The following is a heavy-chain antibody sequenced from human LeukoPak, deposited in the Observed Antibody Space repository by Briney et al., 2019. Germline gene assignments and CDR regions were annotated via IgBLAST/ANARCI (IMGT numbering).Heavy chain of an antibody. V-gene: IGHV1-46*01. J-gene: IGHJ5*02. CDR1: GYTFTNYY. Sequence: GASVKVSCKASGYTFTNYYMHWVRQAPGQGLEWMGIINPSGGSTSYAQKFQGRVTMTMDTSTSTVYMELSSLRSDDTAVYYCARDFSPYGSGSYYWFDPWGQGTLVTVSS. CDR3: ARDFSPYGSGSYYWFDP. D-gene: IGHD3-10*01. CDR2: INPSGGST.